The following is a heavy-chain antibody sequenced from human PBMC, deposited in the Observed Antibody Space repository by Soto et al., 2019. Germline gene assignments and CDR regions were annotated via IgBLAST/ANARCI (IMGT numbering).Heavy chain of an antibody. CDR2: FDPEDGET. V-gene: IGHV1-24*01. CDR3: ATEGYSYGSPNNWFDP. J-gene: IGHJ5*02. D-gene: IGHD5-18*01. CDR1: GYTLAELS. Sequence: APVKASCKVSGYTLAELSMHWARQAPGKGLEWMGGFDPEDGETIYAQKFQGRVTMTEDTSTDTAYMELSSLRSEDTAVYYCATEGYSYGSPNNWFDPWGQGTLVTVSS.